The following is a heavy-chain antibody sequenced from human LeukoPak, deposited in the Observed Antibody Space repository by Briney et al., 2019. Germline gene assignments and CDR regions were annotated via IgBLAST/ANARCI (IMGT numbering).Heavy chain of an antibody. Sequence: GGSLRLSCAASGFTFSNYGMNWVRQAPGKGLQWVSGISGSGGITYYADSVKGRFTISRDNSKSTLYLQMNSLRVEDTAVYYCAKGSSGGSYHPFDYWGQGTLVTVSS. CDR1: GFTFSNYG. V-gene: IGHV3-23*01. D-gene: IGHD1-26*01. CDR3: AKGSSGGSYHPFDY. J-gene: IGHJ4*02. CDR2: ISGSGGIT.